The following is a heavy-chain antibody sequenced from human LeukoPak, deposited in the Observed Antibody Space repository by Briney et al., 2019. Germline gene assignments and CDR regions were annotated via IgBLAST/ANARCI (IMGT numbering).Heavy chain of an antibody. CDR1: GYTFTSYG. D-gene: IGHD6-19*01. CDR2: ISAYNGNT. J-gene: IGHJ4*02. V-gene: IGHV1-18*01. CDR3: ARDLGIAVAGTRGY. Sequence: ASVKVSCKASGYTFTSYGISWVRQAPGQGLEWMGWISAYNGNTNYAQKLQGRVTMTTDTSTSTAYMELRSLRSDDTAVYFCARDLGIAVAGTRGYWGQGTLVTVSS.